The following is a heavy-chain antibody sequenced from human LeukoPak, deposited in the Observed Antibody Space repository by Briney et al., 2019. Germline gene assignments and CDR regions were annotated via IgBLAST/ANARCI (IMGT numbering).Heavy chain of an antibody. V-gene: IGHV1-18*01. CDR1: GYTFTTYN. CDR3: ASLKNYYDSSGYLVTDAFDI. D-gene: IGHD3-22*01. J-gene: IGHJ3*02. Sequence: ASVKVSCKASGYTFTTYNTNWVRQAPGQGLEWMGWISGYNGNTNYAQKLQGRVTMTTDTSTSTAYMELRGLKSDDTAVYYCASLKNYYDSSGYLVTDAFDIWGQGTMVTVSS. CDR2: ISGYNGNT.